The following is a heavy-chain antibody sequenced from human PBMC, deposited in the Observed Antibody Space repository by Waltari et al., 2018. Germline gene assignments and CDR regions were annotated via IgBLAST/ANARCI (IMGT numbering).Heavy chain of an antibody. CDR2: INHSGST. D-gene: IGHD3-3*01. Sequence: QVQLQQWGAGLLKPSETLSLTCAVYGGSFSGYYWSWIRQPPGKGLEWIGEINHSGSTNYNPSLKSRVTISVDTSKNQVSLKLSSVTAADTAVYYCARAQYDFWSGCYYFDYWGQGTLVTVSS. J-gene: IGHJ4*02. V-gene: IGHV4-34*01. CDR3: ARAQYDFWSGCYYFDY. CDR1: GGSFSGYY.